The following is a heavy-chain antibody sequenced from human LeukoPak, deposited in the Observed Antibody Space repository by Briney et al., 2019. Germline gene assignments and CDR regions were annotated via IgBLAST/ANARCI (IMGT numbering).Heavy chain of an antibody. CDR1: GFTFSSYE. CDR2: ISSSGSTI. J-gene: IGHJ3*02. V-gene: IGHV3-48*03. D-gene: IGHD4-17*01. Sequence: PGGSLRLSCAASGFTFSSYEMNWVRQAPGKGLEWVSYISSSGSTIYYADSVKGRFTISRDNAKNSLYLQMNSLRAEDTAVYYCARENGDYADAFDIWGQGTMVTVSS. CDR3: ARENGDYADAFDI.